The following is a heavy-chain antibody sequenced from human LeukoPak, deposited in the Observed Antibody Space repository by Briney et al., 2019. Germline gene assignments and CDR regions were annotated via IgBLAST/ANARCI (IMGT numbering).Heavy chain of an antibody. V-gene: IGHV4-59*01. J-gene: IGHJ4*02. D-gene: IGHD6-13*01. CDR3: AGGGTRIAAAGKLDY. CDR2: IYYSGST. Sequence: SETLSLTCTVSGGSISSYYWSWIRQPPGKGLEWIGYIYYSGSTNYNPSLKSRVTISVDTSKNQFSLKLSSVTAADTAVYYCAGGGTRIAAAGKLDYWGQGTLVTVSS. CDR1: GGSISSYY.